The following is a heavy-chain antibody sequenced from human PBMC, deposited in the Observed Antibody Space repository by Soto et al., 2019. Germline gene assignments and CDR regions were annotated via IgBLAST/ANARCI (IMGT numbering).Heavy chain of an antibody. CDR1: GYTFTDYY. CDR3: ARAKGYYDSSGYLRWYYFDY. D-gene: IGHD3-22*01. CDR2: INPNSGGT. J-gene: IGHJ4*02. V-gene: IGHV1-2*02. Sequence: ASVKVSCKASGYTFTDYYMQWVRQAPGQGLEWMGWINPNSGGTNYAQNFQGRVTMTRDTTISTAYMELSRLKSDDTAVYCCARAKGYYDSSGYLRWYYFDYWGQGTLVTSPQ.